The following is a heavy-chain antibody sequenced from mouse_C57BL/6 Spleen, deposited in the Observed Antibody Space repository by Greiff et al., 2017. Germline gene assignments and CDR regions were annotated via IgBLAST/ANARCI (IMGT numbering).Heavy chain of an antibody. Sequence: EVQLVESGPGLVKPSQSLSLTCSVTGYSITSGYYWNWIRQFPGNKLEWMGYISYDGSNNYNPSLKNRISITRDTSKNQFFLKLNSVTTEDTATCYCARDRFLGSFAYWGQGTLVTVSA. CDR2: ISYDGSN. CDR1: GYSITSGYY. CDR3: ARDRFLGSFAY. V-gene: IGHV3-6*01. D-gene: IGHD3-1*01. J-gene: IGHJ3*01.